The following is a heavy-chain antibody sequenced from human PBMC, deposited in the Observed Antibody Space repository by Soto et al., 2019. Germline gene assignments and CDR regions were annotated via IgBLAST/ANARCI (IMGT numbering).Heavy chain of an antibody. V-gene: IGHV6-1*01. CDR1: GDSVSSNSAA. Sequence: PSQTLSLTCAISGDSVSSNSAALNWIRQSPSRGLEWLGRTYYRSKWYIDYAVSVKSRISINPDTSKNQFSLQLNSVTPDDTAVYYCARDKGYLLYNWFDPWGQGTLVTVSS. CDR2: TYYRSKWYI. J-gene: IGHJ5*02. CDR3: ARDKGYLLYNWFDP. D-gene: IGHD3-10*01.